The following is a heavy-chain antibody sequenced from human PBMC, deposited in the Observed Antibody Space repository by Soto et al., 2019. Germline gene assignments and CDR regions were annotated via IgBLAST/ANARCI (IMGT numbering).Heavy chain of an antibody. J-gene: IGHJ6*02. Sequence: SETLSLTCTVSGGSISSYYWSWIRQPPGKGLEWIGYIYYSGSTNYNPSLKSRVTISVDTSKNQFSLKLSSVTAADTAVYYCARGLVSSCGFLDVWGQGTLVTVSS. CDR3: ARGLVSSCGFLDV. V-gene: IGHV4-59*01. D-gene: IGHD6-13*01. CDR1: GGSISSYY. CDR2: IYYSGST.